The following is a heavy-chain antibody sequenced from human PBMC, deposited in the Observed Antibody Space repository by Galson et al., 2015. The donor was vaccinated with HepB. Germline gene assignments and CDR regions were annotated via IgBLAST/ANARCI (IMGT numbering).Heavy chain of an antibody. CDR3: VKGCDPTCHTIVLDP. D-gene: IGHD3-9*01. V-gene: IGHV3-30*18. CDR2: ISHDGDFI. CDR1: GFPFNNNG. Sequence: SLRLSCAASGFPFNNNGMHWVRQAPGKGLEWVAVISHDGDFIRYADSVRARFTISRDNSKNTLYLLMNSLRTADTAVYYCVKGCDPTCHTIVLDPWGQGTLVTVSS. J-gene: IGHJ5*02.